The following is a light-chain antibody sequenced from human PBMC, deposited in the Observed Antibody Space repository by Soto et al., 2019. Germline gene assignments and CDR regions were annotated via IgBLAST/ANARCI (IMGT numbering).Light chain of an antibody. V-gene: IGKV3-20*01. J-gene: IGKJ3*01. CDR1: QSVSDSY. CDR3: QHYGTSGL. Sequence: EIVLTQSPGTLSLSPGERATLSCRASQSVSDSYLAWYQQKPGQAPRLLIYASSRATGIPDRFSGSGSGTDFTLTISRLEPEDFGGYYCQHYGTSGLFGPGTKVDIK. CDR2: AS.